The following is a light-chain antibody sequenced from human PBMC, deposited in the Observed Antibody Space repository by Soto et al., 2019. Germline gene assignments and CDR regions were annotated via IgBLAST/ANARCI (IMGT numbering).Light chain of an antibody. CDR1: QTVRNN. CDR3: QHYNIWPWP. CDR2: GAS. J-gene: IGKJ1*01. Sequence: VLTKSPGTLSLSTGERATLSCRASQTVRNNYLAWYQQKPGQAPRFLIYGASTRATGIPARFSGSGSGTQFTLTISSLQSEDSALYYCQHYNIWPWPFGQGSKVAIK. V-gene: IGKV3-15*01.